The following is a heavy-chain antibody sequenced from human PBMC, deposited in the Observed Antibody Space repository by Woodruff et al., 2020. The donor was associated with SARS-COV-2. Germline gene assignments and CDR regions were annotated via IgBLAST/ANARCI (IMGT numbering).Heavy chain of an antibody. Sequence: ADSVKGRFTISRDNSKNTLYLQMNSLRAEDTAVYYCARDPRHNSGSYYYYMDVWGKGTTVTVSS. D-gene: IGHD1-26*01. V-gene: IGHV3-30*01. CDR3: ARDPRHNSGSYYYYMDV. J-gene: IGHJ6*03.